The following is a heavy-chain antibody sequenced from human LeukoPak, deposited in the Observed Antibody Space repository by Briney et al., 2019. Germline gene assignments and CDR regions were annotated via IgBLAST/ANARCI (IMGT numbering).Heavy chain of an antibody. V-gene: IGHV1-69*13. CDR3: ARDSLPRGHSSGWYELLDAFDI. CDR2: IIPIFGTA. J-gene: IGHJ3*02. Sequence: ASVKVSCKASGGTFISYAISWVRQAPGQGLEWMGGIIPIFGTANYAQKFQGRVTITADESTSTAYMELSSLRSEDTAVYYCARDSLPRGHSSGWYELLDAFDIWGQGTMVTVSS. CDR1: GGTFISYA. D-gene: IGHD6-19*01.